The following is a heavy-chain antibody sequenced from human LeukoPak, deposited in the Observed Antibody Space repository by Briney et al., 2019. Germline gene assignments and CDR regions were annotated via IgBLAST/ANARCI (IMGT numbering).Heavy chain of an antibody. J-gene: IGHJ4*02. D-gene: IGHD3-10*01. V-gene: IGHV3-23*01. CDR3: AKEFYYGSGNYYPTFDY. CDR1: GLTFTTYA. Sequence: GGSLRLSCAASGLTFTTYAMSCVRQAPGRGREWGSLIRGRGGNTYYADSVKGRFTISRDNSKNTLYLQMNRLRAEDTAVYYCAKEFYYGSGNYYPTFDYWGQGTLVTVSS. CDR2: IRGRGGNT.